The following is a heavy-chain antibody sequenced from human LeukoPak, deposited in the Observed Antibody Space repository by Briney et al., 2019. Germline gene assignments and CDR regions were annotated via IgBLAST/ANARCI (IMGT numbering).Heavy chain of an antibody. CDR2: IYTSGST. V-gene: IGHV4-4*07. CDR1: GGSISSYY. J-gene: IGHJ6*03. D-gene: IGHD2-2*02. CDR3: ARSPPAAIGGAYYYYYMDV. Sequence: SETLSLTCTVSGGSISSYYWSWIRQPAGKGLEWIGRIYTSGSTNYNPSLKSRVTVSVDTSKNQFSLKLSSVTAADTAVYYCARSPPAAIGGAYYYYYMDVWGKGTTVTVSS.